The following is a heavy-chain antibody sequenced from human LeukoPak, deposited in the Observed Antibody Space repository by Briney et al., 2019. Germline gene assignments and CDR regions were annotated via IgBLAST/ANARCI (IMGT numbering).Heavy chain of an antibody. CDR2: MNPNTGNT. V-gene: IGHV1-8*01. Sequence: ASVKLSCKASGYTFNSYDINWVRQATGQGLEWMGWMNPNTGNTGYGERLQGRVTMTRDNSISTAYMELNSLTSEDTAVYYCARGGAGTYYKRDGWFDPWGQRTVDTVSS. CDR1: GYTFNSYD. CDR3: ARGGAGTYYKRDGWFDP. D-gene: IGHD3-10*01. J-gene: IGHJ5*02.